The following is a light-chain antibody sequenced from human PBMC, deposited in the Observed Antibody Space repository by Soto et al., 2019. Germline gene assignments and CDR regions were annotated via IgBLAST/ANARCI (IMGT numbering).Light chain of an antibody. J-gene: IGKJ2*01. Sequence: DIVMTQSPLSLPVTPGEPASISCRSSQSLLHSNGYNYLDWYLQKPGQSPQLLIYLGSHRASGVPDRFSGSGSGTEFTLKISGVEAEDVGVYCCMQALQSPYTFGQGTKLEIK. CDR3: MQALQSPYT. CDR2: LGS. V-gene: IGKV2-28*01. CDR1: QSLLHSNGYNY.